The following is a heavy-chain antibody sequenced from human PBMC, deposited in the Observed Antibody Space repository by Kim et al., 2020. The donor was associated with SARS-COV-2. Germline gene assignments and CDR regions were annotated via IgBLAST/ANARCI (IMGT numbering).Heavy chain of an antibody. V-gene: IGHV3-48*02. CDR3: ARDHRGNLIDY. CDR1: GFAFSSYS. D-gene: IGHD2-21*02. Sequence: GGSLRLSCAASGFAFSSYSMNWVRRAPGKGLEWLSFISSNGKGKYYTDSVKGRFTIFRDDAKSSVSLQMNSLRDEETAVYYCARDHRGNLIDYWRQGTLVAVSS. J-gene: IGHJ4*02. CDR2: ISSNGKGK.